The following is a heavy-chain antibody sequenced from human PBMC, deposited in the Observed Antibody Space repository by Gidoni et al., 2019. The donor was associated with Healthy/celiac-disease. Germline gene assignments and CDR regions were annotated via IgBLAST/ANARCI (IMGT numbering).Heavy chain of an antibody. CDR1: GGAISSGGYY. Sequence: QVQLQESGPGLVKPSQTLSLPCTVSGGAISSGGYYWSWIRQHPGKGLEWIGYIYYSGSTYYNPSLKSRVTISVDTSKNQFSLKLSSVTAADTAVYYCARDGMKYGDSYDAFDIWGQGTMVTVSS. CDR2: IYYSGST. V-gene: IGHV4-31*03. D-gene: IGHD4-17*01. CDR3: ARDGMKYGDSYDAFDI. J-gene: IGHJ3*02.